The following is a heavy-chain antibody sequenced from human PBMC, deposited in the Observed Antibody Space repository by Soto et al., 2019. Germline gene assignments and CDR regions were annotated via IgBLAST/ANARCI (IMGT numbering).Heavy chain of an antibody. V-gene: IGHV4-39*01. CDR2: IYYSGST. D-gene: IGHD6-19*01. Sequence: PSETLSLTCSVSGGSINSSSYFWGWVRQPPGKGLEWIGSIYYSGSTYYNPSPRSRVTISVDTSKNQFSLKLSSVTAADTAVFYCARHYSSGSRNWFGPWGQGTLVTVSS. J-gene: IGHJ5*02. CDR3: ARHYSSGSRNWFGP. CDR1: GGSINSSSYF.